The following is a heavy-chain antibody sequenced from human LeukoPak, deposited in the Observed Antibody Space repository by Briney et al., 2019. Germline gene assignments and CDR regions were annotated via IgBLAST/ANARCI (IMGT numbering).Heavy chain of an antibody. J-gene: IGHJ4*02. CDR1: GYSTSSGYY. D-gene: IGHD6-13*01. CDR3: ASPSLIAAAGTLFDY. V-gene: IGHV4-38-2*02. CDR2: IYHSGST. Sequence: SETLSLTCTVSGYSTSSGYYWGWVRQPPGKGLEWIGSIYHSGSTYYNPSLKSRVTISVDTSKNQFSLKLSSVTAADTAVYYCASPSLIAAAGTLFDYWGQGTLVTVSS.